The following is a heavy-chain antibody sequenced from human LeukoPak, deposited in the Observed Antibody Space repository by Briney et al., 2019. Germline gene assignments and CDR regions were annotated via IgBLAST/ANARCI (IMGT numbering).Heavy chain of an antibody. CDR2: FDPEDGET. D-gene: IGHD3-22*01. CDR1: GYTFSGYY. J-gene: IGHJ4*02. Sequence: ASVKDSCKASGYTFSGYYMHWVRQAPGKGLEWMGGFDPEDGETIYAQKFQGRVTMTEDTSTDTAYMELSSLRSEDTAVYYCATDARHAMIVVPQPFDYWGQGTLVTVSS. CDR3: ATDARHAMIVVPQPFDY. V-gene: IGHV1-24*01.